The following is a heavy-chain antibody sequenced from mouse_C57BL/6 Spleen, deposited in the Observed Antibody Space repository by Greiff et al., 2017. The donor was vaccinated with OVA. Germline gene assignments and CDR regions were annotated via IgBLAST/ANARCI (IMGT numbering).Heavy chain of an antibody. CDR3: ARPYDYDVWFAY. CDR1: GFTFSDYG. V-gene: IGHV5-17*01. CDR2: ISSGSSTI. Sequence: EVKVVESGGALVKPGGSLKLSCAASGFTFSDYGMHWVRQAPEKGLEWVAYISSGSSTIYYADTVKGRFTISRDNAKNTLFLQMTSLRSEDTAMYYCARPYDYDVWFAYWGQGTLVTVSA. D-gene: IGHD2-4*01. J-gene: IGHJ3*01.